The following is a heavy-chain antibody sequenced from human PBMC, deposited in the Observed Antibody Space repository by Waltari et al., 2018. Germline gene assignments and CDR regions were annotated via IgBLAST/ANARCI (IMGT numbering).Heavy chain of an antibody. J-gene: IGHJ3*02. Sequence: EVQLVESGGGLVQPGGSLRLSCAVSGITFTNYAVTWVRQAPGKGLEWVSSITSGGRTLYAESVKGRFTISRDNSKNTVYLQMNNLRADDTAVYYSGKDPNGDYVGAFDIGGQGTMVTVSS. D-gene: IGHD4-17*01. CDR3: GKDPNGDYVGAFDI. V-gene: IGHV3-23*04. CDR2: ITSGGRT. CDR1: GITFTNYA.